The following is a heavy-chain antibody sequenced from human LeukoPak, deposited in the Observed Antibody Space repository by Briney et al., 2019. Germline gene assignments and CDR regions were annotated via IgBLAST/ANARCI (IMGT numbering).Heavy chain of an antibody. CDR3: TSQWLVV. V-gene: IGHV3-15*01. J-gene: IGHJ4*02. Sequence: PGGSLRLSCAASGFTFSDAWMSWVRQTPEKGLEWVGRIKSKTDAGTTDYAAPVKGRFAISRDDSKNTLSLEMNSLKTEDTAVYYCTSQWLVVWGQGTLVTVSS. CDR2: IKSKTDAGTT. CDR1: GFTFSDAW. D-gene: IGHD6-19*01.